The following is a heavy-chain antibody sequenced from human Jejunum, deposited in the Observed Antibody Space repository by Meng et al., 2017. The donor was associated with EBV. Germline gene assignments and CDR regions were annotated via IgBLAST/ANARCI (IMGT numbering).Heavy chain of an antibody. CDR2: IHHSGST. Sequence: QGQLQKWGSEQVKPSGTLNLTCAVPGCSISTNNWWGWVRQPPGKGLDYIGEIHHSGSTKYNPSLKSRVTISVDKSNNHFSLKLSSVTAADTAVYYCARDRGVEDYWGQGTLVTVSS. V-gene: IGHV4-4*02. CDR3: ARDRGVEDY. D-gene: IGHD5-24*01. J-gene: IGHJ4*02. CDR1: GCSISTNNW.